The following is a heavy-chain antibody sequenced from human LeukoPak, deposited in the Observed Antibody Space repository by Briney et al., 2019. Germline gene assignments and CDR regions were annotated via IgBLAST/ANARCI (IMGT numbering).Heavy chain of an antibody. J-gene: IGHJ4*02. V-gene: IGHV4-59*11. CDR3: AGGGSSYEDRYFDY. CDR1: CGSISSHY. CDR2: IYYSGST. D-gene: IGHD6-13*01. Sequence: SETLSLTCTVSCGSISSHYWSWIRQPPGKGREWMGYIYYSGSTNYNPSLKSRVTISVDTSKNQFSLKLSSVTAADTAVYYCAGGGSSYEDRYFDYWGQGTLVTVSS.